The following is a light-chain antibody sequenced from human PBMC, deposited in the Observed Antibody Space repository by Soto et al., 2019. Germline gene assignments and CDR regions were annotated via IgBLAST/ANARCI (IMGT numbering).Light chain of an antibody. CDR2: EVT. V-gene: IGLV2-14*01. CDR1: SSDVGGYNY. Sequence: QSALAQPASVSGSPGQSITISCTGSSSDVGGYNYVSWYQHHPGRAPKLLIYEVTNRPSGVSNRFSGSKSGSTASLTISGLQLEDEAEYYCASYAIISTLVFGGGTQLTVL. J-gene: IGLJ3*02. CDR3: ASYAIISTLV.